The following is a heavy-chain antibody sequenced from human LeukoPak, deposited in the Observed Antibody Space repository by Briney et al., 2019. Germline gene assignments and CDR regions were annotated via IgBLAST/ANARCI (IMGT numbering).Heavy chain of an antibody. Sequence: PRGSLRLSCAASGFTFSDYYMSWIRQAPGKGLEWVSYISSSGSTIYYADSVKGRFTISRDNAKNSLYLQMNSLRAEDTAVYYCARGHVDIVATPDDYWGQGTLVTVSS. CDR3: ARGHVDIVATPDDY. J-gene: IGHJ4*02. D-gene: IGHD5-12*01. CDR1: GFTFSDYY. CDR2: ISSSGSTI. V-gene: IGHV3-11*01.